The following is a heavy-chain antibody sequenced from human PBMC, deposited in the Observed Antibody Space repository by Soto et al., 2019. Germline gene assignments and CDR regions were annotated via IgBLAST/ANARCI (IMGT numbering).Heavy chain of an antibody. CDR3: VRESTPTRWFDP. V-gene: IGHV1-46*03. J-gene: IGHJ5*02. D-gene: IGHD2-2*01. Sequence: GASVKVSFKASGYTFTSYYIHWVRQAPGQGLEWMGVINPSGGSTSYAQNFQGRVTMTRDTSTSTVYMELSSLRSEDTAVYYCVRESTPTRWFDPWGQGTLVTVSS. CDR1: GYTFTSYY. CDR2: INPSGGST.